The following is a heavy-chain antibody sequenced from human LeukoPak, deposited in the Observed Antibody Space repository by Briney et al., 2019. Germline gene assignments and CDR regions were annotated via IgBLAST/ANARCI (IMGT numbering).Heavy chain of an antibody. CDR2: ISSSSSYI. CDR1: GFTFSSYS. V-gene: IGHV3-21*01. Sequence: GGSLRLSCAASGFTFSSYSMNWVRQAPGKGLEWVSSISSSSSYIYYADSVKGRFTISRDNAKNSLYLQMNSLRAEDTAVYYCARGGVSQDYFDYWGQGTLVTVFS. D-gene: IGHD6-13*01. CDR3: ARGGVSQDYFDY. J-gene: IGHJ4*02.